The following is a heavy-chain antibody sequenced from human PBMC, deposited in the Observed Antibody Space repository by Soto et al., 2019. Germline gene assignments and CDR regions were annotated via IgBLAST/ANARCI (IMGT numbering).Heavy chain of an antibody. D-gene: IGHD2-15*01. CDR1: GFTFSSYA. CDR2: ISYDGSNK. V-gene: IGHV3-30-3*01. Sequence: QVQLVESGGGVVQPGRSLRLSCAASGFTFSSYAMHWVRQAPGKGLEWVAVISYDGSNKYYADSVKGRFTISRDNSKNPLYLQMNSLRAEDTAVYYCARGVYCSGGSCYYYGMDVWGQGTTVTVSS. CDR3: ARGVYCSGGSCYYYGMDV. J-gene: IGHJ6*02.